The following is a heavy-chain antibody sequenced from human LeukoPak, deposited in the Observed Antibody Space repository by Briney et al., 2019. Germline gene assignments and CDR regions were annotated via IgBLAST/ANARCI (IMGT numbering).Heavy chain of an antibody. Sequence: PGGSLRLSCAASGFTFSSYAMHWVRQAPGKGLEWVAVISYAGNNKYYADSVKGRFTISRDNAKNSLYLQMNSLRAEDTAVYYCAELGITMIGGVWGKGTTVTISS. CDR3: AELGITMIGGV. CDR2: ISYAGNNK. J-gene: IGHJ6*04. V-gene: IGHV3-30*04. CDR1: GFTFSSYA. D-gene: IGHD3-10*02.